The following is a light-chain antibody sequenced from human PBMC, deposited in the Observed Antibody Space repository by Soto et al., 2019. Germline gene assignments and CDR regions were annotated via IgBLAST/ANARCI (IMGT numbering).Light chain of an antibody. CDR2: DVN. V-gene: IGLV2-14*03. Sequence: QSALTQPASVSVSPGPSITISCTGTSSDVGGYNYVSWYQHHPGKAPKLMMYDVNNRPSGVSNHFSGSKSGNTASLIISGFQGEDEADYYCCSYTSSSTLSTYVFGTGTKVTV. J-gene: IGLJ1*01. CDR1: SSDVGGYNY. CDR3: CSYTSSSTLSTYV.